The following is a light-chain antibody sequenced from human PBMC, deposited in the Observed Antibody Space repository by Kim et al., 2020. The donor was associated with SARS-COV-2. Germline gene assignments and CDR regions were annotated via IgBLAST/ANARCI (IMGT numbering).Light chain of an antibody. CDR3: QQYSSSPAT. Sequence: SPGERPTPSIRASQSVSNNSLPWYQQKPGQAPRLLIYGASSRATGIPDRFSGSGSGTDFTLTITRLEPEDFAVYYCQQYSSSPATFGQGTKVDIK. J-gene: IGKJ1*01. CDR1: QSVSNNS. V-gene: IGKV3-20*01. CDR2: GAS.